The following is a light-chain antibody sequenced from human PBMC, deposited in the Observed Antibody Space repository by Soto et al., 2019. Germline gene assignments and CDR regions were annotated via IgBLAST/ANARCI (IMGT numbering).Light chain of an antibody. CDR1: QGISRW. Sequence: DIQMTQSQSSASASVRDTVTVTCRASQGISRWLAWYQQKPGKAPRLLIYAASSLQNGVPPRFSGTYSGTDGSITISSLQQGDSATYVCQQTRDFTLTFGGGTKVDIK. CDR3: QQTRDFTLT. V-gene: IGKV1-12*01. CDR2: AAS. J-gene: IGKJ4*01.